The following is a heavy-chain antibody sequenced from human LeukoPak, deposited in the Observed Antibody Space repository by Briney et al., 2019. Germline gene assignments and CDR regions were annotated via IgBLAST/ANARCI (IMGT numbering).Heavy chain of an antibody. J-gene: IGHJ4*02. V-gene: IGHV3-23*01. Sequence: GGSLRLSCAASGFTFSSYGMNWVRQAPGKGLEWVSGISGSGGTTYYVDSVKGRFTISRDNSKNTLYLQMNSLRAEDTAVYYCAKWVYTSNSDYFDYWGQGTLVTVSS. CDR2: ISGSGGTT. D-gene: IGHD4-23*01. CDR1: GFTFSSYG. CDR3: AKWVYTSNSDYFDY.